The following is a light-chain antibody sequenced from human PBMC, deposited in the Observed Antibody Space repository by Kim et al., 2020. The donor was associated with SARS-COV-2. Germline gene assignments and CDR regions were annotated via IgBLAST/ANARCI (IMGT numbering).Light chain of an antibody. CDR3: EQYGSSPRT. V-gene: IGKV3-20*01. CDR1: QGVSSNS. CDR2: GAS. J-gene: IGKJ1*01. Sequence: CPGERPTPSVMARQGVSSNSLAWYQKKPGQAPRLHSYGASSRATGIPHRFSGSGAGTDFTLTISRLEPDNFAVYYCEQYGSSPRTFGQGTKVDIK.